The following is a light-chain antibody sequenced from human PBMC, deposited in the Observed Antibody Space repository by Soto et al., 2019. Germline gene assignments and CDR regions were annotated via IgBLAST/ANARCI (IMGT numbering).Light chain of an antibody. CDR1: QSVSSN. V-gene: IGKV3-15*01. J-gene: IGKJ1*01. CDR3: QQYKNWPLT. Sequence: EIVMTQSPPTLSVSPGERAALYCRASQSVSSNLAWFQQKPGQAPRLLIYGASSRAAGVPGTFSGSGSGTDFTLIINGLQSEDFAVYYCQQYKNWPLTFGQGTRVQSK. CDR2: GAS.